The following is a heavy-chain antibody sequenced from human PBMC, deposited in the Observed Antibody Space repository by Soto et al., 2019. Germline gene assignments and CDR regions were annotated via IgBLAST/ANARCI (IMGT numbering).Heavy chain of an antibody. CDR1: GFTFSSYA. Sequence: GGSLRLSCAASGFTFSSYAMSWVRQAPGKGLEWVSAISGSGGSTYYADSVKGRFTISRDNSKNTLYLQMNSLRAEDRAVYYCAKDRGRGRAVTTFIGSEYFQHWGQGTLVTVSS. V-gene: IGHV3-23*01. CDR3: AKDRGRGRAVTTFIGSEYFQH. CDR2: ISGSGGST. D-gene: IGHD4-17*01. J-gene: IGHJ1*01.